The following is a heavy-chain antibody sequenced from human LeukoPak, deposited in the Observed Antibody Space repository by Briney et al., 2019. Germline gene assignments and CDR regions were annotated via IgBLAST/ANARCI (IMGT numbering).Heavy chain of an antibody. CDR2: IRYDGSNK. V-gene: IGHV3-30*02. J-gene: IGHJ5*02. D-gene: IGHD2-2*01. CDR1: GFTFSSYG. CDR3: AKSSSVLLNWFDP. Sequence: PGRSLRLSCAASGFTFSSYGMNWVRQAPGKGLEWVTFIRYDGSNKYYADSVKGRFTISRDNSKNTLYLQMNSLRAEDTAVYYCAKSSSVLLNWFDPWGQGTLVTVSS.